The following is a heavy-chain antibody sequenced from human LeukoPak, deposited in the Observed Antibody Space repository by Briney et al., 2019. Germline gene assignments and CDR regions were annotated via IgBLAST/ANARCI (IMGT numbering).Heavy chain of an antibody. CDR2: IYQSGST. J-gene: IGHJ4*02. V-gene: IGHV4-38-2*02. Sequence: SETLSLTCSVSGYSISSGYYWGWIRQPPGKGLEWIGSIYQSGSTYYNPSLKSRVTISVDTSRNQFSLKLSSVTAPDTAVYYCARSAWGRLDYWGQGTLVTVSS. CDR1: GYSISSGYY. D-gene: IGHD7-27*01. CDR3: ARSAWGRLDY.